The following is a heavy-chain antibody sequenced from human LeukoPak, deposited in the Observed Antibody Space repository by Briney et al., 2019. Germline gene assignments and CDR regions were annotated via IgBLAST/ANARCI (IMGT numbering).Heavy chain of an antibody. CDR2: ISNDGSNK. CDR1: GFTFSTYG. D-gene: IGHD5-12*01. CDR3: ARSDVDMAA. Sequence: GGSLRLSCAASGFTFSTYGMHWVRQATGKGLEWVAVISNDGSNKLYTDSVKDRFTISRDNSKNTLYLQMNSLRAEDTAVYYCARSDVDMAAWGQGTLVTVSS. J-gene: IGHJ5*02. V-gene: IGHV3-30*03.